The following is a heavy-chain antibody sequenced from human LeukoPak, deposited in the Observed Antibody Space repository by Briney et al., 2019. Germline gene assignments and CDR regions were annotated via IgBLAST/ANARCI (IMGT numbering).Heavy chain of an antibody. CDR3: ARDFRGRWEWN. J-gene: IGHJ4*02. D-gene: IGHD1-26*01. CDR1: GGSLNSYY. CDR2: INHSGST. Sequence: SETLSLTCTVSGGSLNSYYWSWIRQPPGKGLEWIGEINHSGSTNYNPSLKSRVTISVDTSKNQFSLKLSSVTAADTAVYYCARDFRGRWEWNWGQGTLVTVSS. V-gene: IGHV4-34*01.